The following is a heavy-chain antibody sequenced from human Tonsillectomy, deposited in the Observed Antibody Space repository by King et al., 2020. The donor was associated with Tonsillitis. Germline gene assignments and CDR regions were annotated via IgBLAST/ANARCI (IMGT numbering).Heavy chain of an antibody. D-gene: IGHD2-2*01. J-gene: IGHJ4*02. CDR1: GFTFSSYG. CDR2: IWYDGSNK. Sequence: VQLVESGGGVVQPGRSLRLSCAASGFTFSSYGMHWVRQAPGKGLEWVAVIWYDGSNKYYAESVKGRFTISRDNSKNTLYLQMNSLRAEDTAVYYCARDLVGYCSSTSCHHFDYWGQGTLVTVSS. CDR3: ARDLVGYCSSTSCHHFDY. V-gene: IGHV3-33*01.